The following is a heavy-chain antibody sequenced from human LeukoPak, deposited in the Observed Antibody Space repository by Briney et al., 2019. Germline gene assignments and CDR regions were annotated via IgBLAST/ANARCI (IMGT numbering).Heavy chain of an antibody. V-gene: IGHV4-30-2*01. CDR2: IYHSGST. J-gene: IGHJ4*02. D-gene: IGHD4-23*01. CDR1: GGSISSGGYS. CDR3: ARGRTTVVTPYYFDY. Sequence: PQTLSLTCAVSGGSISSGGYSWSWIRQPPGKGLEWIGYIYHSGSTYYNPSLKSRVTISVDRSKNQFSLKLSSVTAADTAVYYCARGRTTVVTPYYFDYWGQGTLVTVSS.